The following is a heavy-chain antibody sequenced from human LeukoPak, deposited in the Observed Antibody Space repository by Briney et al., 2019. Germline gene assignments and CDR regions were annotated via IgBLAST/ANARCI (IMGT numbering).Heavy chain of an antibody. V-gene: IGHV5-51*01. J-gene: IGHJ6*02. Sequence: GESLKISCKGSGYSFTSYWIGWVRQMPGKGLEWMGIIYPGDSDTGYSPSFQGQVTISADKSISTAYLQWSSLKASDTAMYYCARSAEYCSGGSCYNYGMDVWGQGTTVTVSS. D-gene: IGHD2-15*01. CDR3: ARSAEYCSGGSCYNYGMDV. CDR2: IYPGDSDT. CDR1: GYSFTSYW.